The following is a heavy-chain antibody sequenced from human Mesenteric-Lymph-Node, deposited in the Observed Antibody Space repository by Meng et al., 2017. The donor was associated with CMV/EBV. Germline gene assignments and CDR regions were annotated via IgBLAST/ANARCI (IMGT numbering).Heavy chain of an antibody. CDR2: IYHSGST. V-gene: IGHV4-4*02. Sequence: SGGYISSSNWWSWVRQPPGKGLEWIGEIYHSGSTNYNPSLKSRVTISVDKSKNQFSLKLSSVTAADTAVHYCARAYYDSSGYYYDYWGQGTLVTVSS. CDR1: GGYISSSNW. D-gene: IGHD3-22*01. J-gene: IGHJ4*02. CDR3: ARAYYDSSGYYYDY.